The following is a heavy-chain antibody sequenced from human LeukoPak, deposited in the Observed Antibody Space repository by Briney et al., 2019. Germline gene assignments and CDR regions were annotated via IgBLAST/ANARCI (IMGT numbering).Heavy chain of an antibody. CDR2: ISSSSSYI. J-gene: IGHJ4*02. Sequence: GGSLRLSCAASGFTFSSYSMNWVRQAPGKGLEWLSSISSSSSYIYYADSVKGRFTISRDNAKNSLYLQMNSLRAEDTAVYYCAREAVAGALDYWGQGTLVTVSS. CDR1: GFTFSSYS. CDR3: AREAVAGALDY. D-gene: IGHD6-19*01. V-gene: IGHV3-21*04.